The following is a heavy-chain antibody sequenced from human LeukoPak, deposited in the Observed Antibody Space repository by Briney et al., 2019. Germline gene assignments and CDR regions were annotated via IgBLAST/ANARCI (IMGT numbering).Heavy chain of an antibody. CDR2: IIPILGIA. D-gene: IGHD3-3*02. Sequence: ASVKVSCKASGGTFSSYTISWVRQAPGQGLERMGRIIPILGIANYAQKFQGRVTITTDKSTSTAYMELSSLRSEDTAVYYCVNANAFQRYYFDYWGQGTLVTVSS. CDR1: GGTFSSYT. V-gene: IGHV1-69*02. CDR3: VNANAFQRYYFDY. J-gene: IGHJ4*02.